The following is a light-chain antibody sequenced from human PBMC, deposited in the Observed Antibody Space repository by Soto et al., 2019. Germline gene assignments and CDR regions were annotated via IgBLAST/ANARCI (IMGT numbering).Light chain of an antibody. V-gene: IGKV3-20*01. CDR1: QSVSSTY. Sequence: EIVLTQSPGTLSLSPGERATLSCRASQSVSSTYLAWYQQKPGQAPRLLIYGASSMATGIPDRFSGSASGTDFTLTINRLEPEDFAIYYCQQYGGSRTFGQGTKLEIK. J-gene: IGKJ2*01. CDR2: GAS. CDR3: QQYGGSRT.